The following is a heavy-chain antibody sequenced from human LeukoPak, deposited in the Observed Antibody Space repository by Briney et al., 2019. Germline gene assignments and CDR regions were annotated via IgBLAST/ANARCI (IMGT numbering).Heavy chain of an antibody. CDR3: ARDGGGYYLDSRELDY. V-gene: IGHV3-33*01. Sequence: GGSLRLSCGVSGFTFSRYGMHWVRQAPGKGLEWVAVIWYDGTNKYYADSVKGRFTISRDNSKNTLYLQMNSLRVEDTAVYYCARDGGGYYLDSRELDYWGQGTLVTVSS. CDR1: GFTFSRYG. D-gene: IGHD3-22*01. J-gene: IGHJ4*02. CDR2: IWYDGTNK.